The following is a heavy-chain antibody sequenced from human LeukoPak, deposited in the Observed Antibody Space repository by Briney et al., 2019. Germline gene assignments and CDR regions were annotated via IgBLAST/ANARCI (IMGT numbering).Heavy chain of an antibody. J-gene: IGHJ1*01. CDR1: GYTLTELS. D-gene: IGHD5-18*01. CDR3: ATPIGAMVIGEYFQH. Sequence: ASVKVSCKVSGYTLTELSMHWVRQAPGKGLEWMGGFDPEDGETIYAQKFQGRVTMTEDTSTDTAYMELSSLRSEDTAVYYCATPIGAMVIGEYFQHWGQGTLVTVSS. CDR2: FDPEDGET. V-gene: IGHV1-24*01.